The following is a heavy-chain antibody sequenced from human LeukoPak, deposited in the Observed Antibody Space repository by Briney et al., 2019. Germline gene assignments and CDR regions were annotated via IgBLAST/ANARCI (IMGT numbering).Heavy chain of an antibody. CDR2: INPNSGGT. D-gene: IGHD3-9*01. Sequence: ASVKVSCKASGYTFTGYYMHWVRQAPGQGLEWMGWINPNSGGTNYAQKFQGRVTMTKDTSISTAYMELSRLRSDDTAVYYCAREAPPYYDILTGYYNVRYFDYWGQGTLVTVSS. J-gene: IGHJ4*02. CDR1: GYTFTGYY. V-gene: IGHV1-2*02. CDR3: AREAPPYYDILTGYYNVRYFDY.